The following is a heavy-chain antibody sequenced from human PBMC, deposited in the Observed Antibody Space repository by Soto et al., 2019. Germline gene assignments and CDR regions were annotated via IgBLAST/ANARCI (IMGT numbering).Heavy chain of an antibody. CDR3: ARGGLYYYDTRGAFDI. CDR1: GFTVSSNY. J-gene: IGHJ3*02. D-gene: IGHD3-22*01. Sequence: GGSLRLSCAASGFTVSSNYMSWVRQAQGKGLEWVSVIYSGGSTYYADSVKGRFTISRHNSKNTLYLQMNSLRAEDTAVYYCARGGLYYYDTRGAFDIWGQGTMVTVSS. V-gene: IGHV3-53*04. CDR2: IYSGGST.